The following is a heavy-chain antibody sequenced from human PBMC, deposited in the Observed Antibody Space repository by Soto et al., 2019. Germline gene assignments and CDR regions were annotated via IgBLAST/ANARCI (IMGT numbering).Heavy chain of an antibody. J-gene: IGHJ4*02. CDR1: GHTISGYC. CDR2: IRSDGHDT. V-gene: IGHV3-74*01. CDR3: VRGGQFYSVPLDY. Sequence: EVQLVESGGGLVRPGGSLTLSCAASGHTISGYCMHWVRQAPGEGRVWVSRIRSDGHDTTYADSAKGRFTISRDNAKNTLYLQMYSLRAEDTAVYYCVRGGQFYSVPLDYWGQGTLVTVSS. D-gene: IGHD1-26*01.